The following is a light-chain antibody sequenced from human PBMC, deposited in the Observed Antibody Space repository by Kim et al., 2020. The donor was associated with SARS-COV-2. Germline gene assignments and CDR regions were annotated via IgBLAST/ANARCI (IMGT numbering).Light chain of an antibody. J-gene: IGLJ3*02. Sequence: PGQTAWITGGGTNMEKRGVHWYQQKPGQAPVLIIYQDSDRPSGIPDRFSGSNSGNTATLTISRVEAGDEADYYCQVWDSSGDPWVFGGGTKLTVL. V-gene: IGLV3-21*02. CDR3: QVWDSSGDPWV. CDR2: QDS. CDR1: NMEKRG.